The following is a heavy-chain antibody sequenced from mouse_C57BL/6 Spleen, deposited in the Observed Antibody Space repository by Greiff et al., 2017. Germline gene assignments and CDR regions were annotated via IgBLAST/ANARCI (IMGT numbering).Heavy chain of an antibody. Sequence: QVQLQQSGPELVKPGASVKISCKASGYSFTSYYIHWVKQRPGQGLEWIGWIYPGSGNTTYNEQFKGKATLTADTSSSTAYMQLSSLTSEDSAVYYCARNDYDYFDYWGQGTTLTVSS. D-gene: IGHD2-4*01. CDR3: ARNDYDYFDY. J-gene: IGHJ2*01. CDR1: GYSFTSYY. V-gene: IGHV1-66*01. CDR2: IYPGSGNT.